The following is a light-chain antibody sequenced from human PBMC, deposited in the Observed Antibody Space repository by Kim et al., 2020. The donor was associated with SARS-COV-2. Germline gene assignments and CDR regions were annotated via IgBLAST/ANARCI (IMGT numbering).Light chain of an antibody. CDR3: QQYGSSPGT. V-gene: IGKV3-20*01. CDR1: QSVSSSY. Sequence: HGERANRSCRASQSVSSSYLAWYQQKPGQAPRLLIYGASSRATGIPDRFSGSGSGTDFTLTISRLEPEDFAVYYCQQYGSSPGTFGQGTKVEIK. J-gene: IGKJ1*01. CDR2: GAS.